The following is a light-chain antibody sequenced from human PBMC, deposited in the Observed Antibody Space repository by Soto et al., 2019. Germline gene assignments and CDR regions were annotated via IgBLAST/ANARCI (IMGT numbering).Light chain of an antibody. Sequence: DIRLTHSPSTLSASIGDRVTITCRASQSIGSCLAWYQQRPGKAPNVLIYKASTLERGVPSRFSGSGSETEFTLTISSLQPEDFATYYCQQYSTFPLTFGQGTKVEL. CDR2: KAS. CDR1: QSIGSC. J-gene: IGKJ1*01. V-gene: IGKV1-5*03. CDR3: QQYSTFPLT.